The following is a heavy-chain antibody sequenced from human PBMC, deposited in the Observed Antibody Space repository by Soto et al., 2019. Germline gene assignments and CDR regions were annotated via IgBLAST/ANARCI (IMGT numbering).Heavy chain of an antibody. J-gene: IGHJ5*02. Sequence: PVEVTWKACGGTFSSYASSWVRQAPGQGLEWMGEIIPIFGTANYAQKFQGRVTITAGKSTSTAYMELSSLRSEDTAVYYCARVGIAAAGNWFDPWGQGTLVTVSS. CDR2: IIPIFGTA. CDR3: ARVGIAAAGNWFDP. V-gene: IGHV1-69*06. D-gene: IGHD6-13*01. CDR1: GGTFSSYA.